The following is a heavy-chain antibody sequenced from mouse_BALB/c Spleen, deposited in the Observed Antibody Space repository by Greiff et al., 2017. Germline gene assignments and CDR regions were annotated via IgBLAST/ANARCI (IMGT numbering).Heavy chain of an antibody. J-gene: IGHJ1*01. D-gene: IGHD2-4*01. CDR1: GFTFTDYY. V-gene: IGHV7-3*02. Sequence: EVMLVESGGGLVQPGGSLRLSCATSGFTFTDYYMSWVRQPPGKALEWLGFIRNKANGYTTEYSASVKGRFTISRDNSQSILYLQMNTLRAEDSATYYCAREGYYDYDVDWYFDVWGAGTTVTVSS. CDR2: IRNKANGYTT. CDR3: AREGYYDYDVDWYFDV.